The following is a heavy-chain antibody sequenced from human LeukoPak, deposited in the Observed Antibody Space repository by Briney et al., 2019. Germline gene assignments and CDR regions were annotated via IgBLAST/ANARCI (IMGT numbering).Heavy chain of an antibody. CDR2: IYYSGST. J-gene: IGHJ5*02. CDR3: ARQQESYYGSGSYEFDP. CDR1: GGSISSSSYY. D-gene: IGHD3-10*01. Sequence: SETLSLTCTVSGGSISSSSYYWGWIRHPPGKGLEWIGCIYYSGSTYYNPSLKSRVTISVETSKNQFSLKLSSVNAADTAVYYCARQQESYYGSGSYEFDPWGQGTLVTVSS. V-gene: IGHV4-39*01.